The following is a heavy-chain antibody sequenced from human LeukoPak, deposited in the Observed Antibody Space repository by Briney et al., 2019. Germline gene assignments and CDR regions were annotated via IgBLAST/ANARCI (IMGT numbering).Heavy chain of an antibody. CDR1: GYTFSTYH. CDR2: ISPSNGNT. J-gene: IGHJ4*02. V-gene: IGHV1-46*01. Sequence: ASVTVSCTASGYTFSTYHMHRPRQPPGQGPECMGTISPSNGNTNYAQSFRGRVTMTRDTSTSTVYMELTSLTSEDTAVYYCVREASGGYFDYWGQGTQVTVSS. D-gene: IGHD3-16*01. CDR3: VREASGGYFDY.